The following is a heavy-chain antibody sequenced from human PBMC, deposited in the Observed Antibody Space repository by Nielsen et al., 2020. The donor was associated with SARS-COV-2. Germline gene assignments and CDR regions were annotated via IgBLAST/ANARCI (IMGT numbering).Heavy chain of an antibody. V-gene: IGHV3-23*01. CDR3: AKDLGYDCWSGHPSGGMDV. D-gene: IGHD3-3*01. Sequence: WLRQPPGKGLEWVSAISGSGGSTYYADSVKGRFTISRDNSKNTLYLQMNSLRAEDTAVYYCAKDLGYDCWSGHPSGGMDVWGQGTTVTVSS. CDR2: ISGSGGST. J-gene: IGHJ6*02.